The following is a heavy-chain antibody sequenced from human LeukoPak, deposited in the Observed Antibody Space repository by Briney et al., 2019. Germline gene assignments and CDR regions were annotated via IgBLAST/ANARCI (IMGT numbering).Heavy chain of an antibody. CDR3: ARALVRGWFDP. CDR1: GFTFDDYG. Sequence: PGGSLRLSCAASGFTFDDYGMSWVRQAPGKGLEWVSGINWNGGSTGYADSVKGRFTISRDNTKNSLYLQMNSLRAEETALYYCARALVRGWFDPWGQGTLVTVSS. V-gene: IGHV3-20*04. J-gene: IGHJ5*02. CDR2: INWNGGST. D-gene: IGHD6-13*01.